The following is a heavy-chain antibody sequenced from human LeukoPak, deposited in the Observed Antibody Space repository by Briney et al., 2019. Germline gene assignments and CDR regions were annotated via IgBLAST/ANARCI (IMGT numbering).Heavy chain of an antibody. Sequence: GGSLRLSCATSGFTFSDHYFAWIRQAPGKGLGWISYISNSANTIYYADSARGRFTISRDNAKNSLFLQMNSLRVEDTAVYYCVRGPDYYYDSSGSFDYWGHGTLVTVSS. D-gene: IGHD3-22*01. CDR3: VRGPDYYYDSSGSFDY. CDR1: GFTFSDHY. CDR2: ISNSANTI. V-gene: IGHV3-11*04. J-gene: IGHJ4*01.